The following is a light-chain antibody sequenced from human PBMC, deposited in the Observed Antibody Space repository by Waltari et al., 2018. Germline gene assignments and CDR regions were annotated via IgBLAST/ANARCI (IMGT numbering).Light chain of an antibody. CDR2: DAS. Sequence: CSASQSVSIYLAWYQQKPSQAPRLLIYDASTRATGIPDRFSGSGSGTDFTLTISALEPEDFAVYYCQQRINCARLTFGGGTKVEIK. V-gene: IGKV3-11*01. CDR3: QQRINCARLT. J-gene: IGKJ4*01. CDR1: QSVSIY.